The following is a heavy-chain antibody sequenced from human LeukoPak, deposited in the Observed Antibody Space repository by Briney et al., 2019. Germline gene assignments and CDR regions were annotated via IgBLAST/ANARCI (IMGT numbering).Heavy chain of an antibody. CDR1: GFTFSSYA. D-gene: IGHD4-23*01. J-gene: IGHJ4*02. CDR2: ISGSGGST. CDR3: AKTTTVVTRFFDY. V-gene: IGHV3-23*01. Sequence: GGSLRLSCAASGFTFSSYAMSLVRQAPGKGLEWVSAISGSGGSTYYADSVKGRFTISRDNSKNTLYLQMNSLRAEDTAVYYCAKTTTVVTRFFDYWGQGTLVTVSS.